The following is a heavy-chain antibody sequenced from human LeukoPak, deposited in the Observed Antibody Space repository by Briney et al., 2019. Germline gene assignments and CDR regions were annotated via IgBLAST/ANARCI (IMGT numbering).Heavy chain of an antibody. D-gene: IGHD1-1*01. Sequence: SETLSLTCTDSGGSISSYYWSWIRQPPGKGLEWIGYIYYSGSTNYNPSLKSRVTISVDTSKNQFSLKLSSVTAADTAVYYCARATQGTGYDALDIWGQGTMVTVSS. CDR3: ARATQGTGYDALDI. CDR2: IYYSGST. CDR1: GGSISSYY. J-gene: IGHJ3*02. V-gene: IGHV4-59*01.